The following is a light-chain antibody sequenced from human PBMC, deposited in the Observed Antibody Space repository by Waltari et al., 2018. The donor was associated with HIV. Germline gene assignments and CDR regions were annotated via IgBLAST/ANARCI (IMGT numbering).Light chain of an antibody. V-gene: IGKV3-15*01. J-gene: IGKJ2*01. CDR3: QQYSNWLTYT. Sequence: ELVMTQSPDTLSVSPGESATLSCTASQSVSSNLAWYQQKPGQAPGLLMYGAATRATGIPARFSGSGSGTEFTLTISGLQSEDFAVYYCQQYSNWLTYTFGQGTKLEIK. CDR2: GAA. CDR1: QSVSSN.